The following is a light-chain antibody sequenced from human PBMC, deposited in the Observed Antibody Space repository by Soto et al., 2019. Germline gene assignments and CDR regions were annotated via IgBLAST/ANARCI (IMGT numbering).Light chain of an antibody. CDR3: NSYAGSDNFVV. CDR1: SSDVGGYNF. V-gene: IGLV2-8*01. J-gene: IGLJ2*01. CDR2: EVN. Sequence: QSALTQPPSASGSPGQSVTISCTGTSSDVGGYNFVSWFQQNPGKAPKLMIYEVNKRPSGVPDRFSGSKSGNTAFLTISGLQAEDEAHYYCNSYAGSDNFVVFGGGTKLTVL.